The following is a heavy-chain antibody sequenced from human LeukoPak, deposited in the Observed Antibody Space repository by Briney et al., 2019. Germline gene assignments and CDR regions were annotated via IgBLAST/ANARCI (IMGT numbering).Heavy chain of an antibody. Sequence: GGSLRLSCAASGFTFSSYSMNWVRQAPGKGLEWVSYISSSSSTIYYADSVKGRFTISRDNAKNSLYLQMNSLRAEDTAVYYCARDNGYSYGFPLPFDYWGQGTLVTVSS. J-gene: IGHJ4*02. CDR2: ISSSSSTI. CDR1: GFTFSSYS. D-gene: IGHD5-18*01. CDR3: ARDNGYSYGFPLPFDY. V-gene: IGHV3-48*01.